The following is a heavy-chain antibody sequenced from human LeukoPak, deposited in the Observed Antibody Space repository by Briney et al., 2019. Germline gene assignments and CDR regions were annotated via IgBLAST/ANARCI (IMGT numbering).Heavy chain of an antibody. CDR3: AQNRMGGNPTNDAFDI. CDR2: IYWNDDK. CDR1: GFSLSTSGVG. D-gene: IGHD4-23*01. Sequence: SGPTLVKPTQTLTLTCAFSGFSLSTSGVGVGWIRQPPGKALEWLALIYWNDDKRYSPSLKSRLTITKDTSKNQVVLTMTNMDPVDTATYYCAQNRMGGNPTNDAFDIWGQGTMVTVSS. J-gene: IGHJ3*02. V-gene: IGHV2-5*01.